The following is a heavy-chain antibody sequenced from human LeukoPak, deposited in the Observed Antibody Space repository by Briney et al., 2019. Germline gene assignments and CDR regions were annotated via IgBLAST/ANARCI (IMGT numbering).Heavy chain of an antibody. V-gene: IGHV3-64*01. Sequence: GGSLRLSCAASGFTFSSYAMHWVRQAPGKELEHVSAISSNGGSTYYANSVKGRFTISRDNSKNTLYLQMGSLRAEDMAVYYCARVTNSSGWYYYYYYYMDVWGKGTTVTVSS. CDR2: ISSNGGST. J-gene: IGHJ6*03. CDR3: ARVTNSSGWYYYYYYYMDV. D-gene: IGHD6-19*01. CDR1: GFTFSSYA.